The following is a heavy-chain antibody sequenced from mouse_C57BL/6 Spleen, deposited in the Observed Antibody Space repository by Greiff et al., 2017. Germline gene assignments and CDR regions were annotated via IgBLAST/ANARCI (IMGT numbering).Heavy chain of an antibody. J-gene: IGHJ3*01. D-gene: IGHD2-14*01. Sequence: VQLQQSGAELVRPGASVKLSCTASGFNIKDDYMHWVKQRPEQGLEWIGWIDPENGDTEYASKFQGKATITADTSSNTAYLQLSSLTSEDTAVYYCTTGVRGGFAYWGQGTLVTVSA. CDR2: IDPENGDT. CDR1: GFNIKDDY. CDR3: TTGVRGGFAY. V-gene: IGHV14-4*01.